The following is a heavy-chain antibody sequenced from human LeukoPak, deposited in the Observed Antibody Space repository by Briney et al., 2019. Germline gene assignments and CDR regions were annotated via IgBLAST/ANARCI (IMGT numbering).Heavy chain of an antibody. V-gene: IGHV1-69*01. D-gene: IGHD3-22*01. CDR3: ARDADSSGLNWFDP. Sequence: SVKVSCKASGGTFSSYAISWVRQAPGQGLEWMGGIIPTFGTANYAQKFQGRVTITADESTSTAYMELSSLRSDDTAVYYCARDADSSGLNWFDPWGQGTLVTVSS. CDR1: GGTFSSYA. J-gene: IGHJ5*02. CDR2: IIPTFGTA.